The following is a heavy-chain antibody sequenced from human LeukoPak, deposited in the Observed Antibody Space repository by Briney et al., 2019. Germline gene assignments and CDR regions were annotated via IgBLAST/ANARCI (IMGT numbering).Heavy chain of an antibody. CDR2: ISSSSSYT. CDR3: AAGTAADY. V-gene: IGHV3-11*03. D-gene: IGHD6-13*01. CDR1: GIPFSDYY. J-gene: IGHJ4*02. Sequence: PGRSLRLSCVVSGIPFSDYYMNWIRQAPGKGLEWISYISSSSSYTDYADSVKGRFTISRDNAQNALFLQMNSLRVEDTAVYYWAAGTAADYWGQGTLVTVSS.